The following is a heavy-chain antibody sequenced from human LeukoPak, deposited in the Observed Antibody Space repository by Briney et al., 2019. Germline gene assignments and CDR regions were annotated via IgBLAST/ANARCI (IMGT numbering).Heavy chain of an antibody. D-gene: IGHD5-18*01. CDR1: EFTFSSYW. V-gene: IGHV3-74*03. Sequence: GGSLRLSCAASEFTFSSYWMHWVRHAPGKGLVWVSRIYSDGSITTYTHSVKGRFTISRDNAKNTLYLHMNSLRAEDTAVYYCARAPPSSGYAYHFDIWGQGTMVTVSS. CDR3: ARAPPSSGYAYHFDI. CDR2: IYSDGSIT. J-gene: IGHJ3*02.